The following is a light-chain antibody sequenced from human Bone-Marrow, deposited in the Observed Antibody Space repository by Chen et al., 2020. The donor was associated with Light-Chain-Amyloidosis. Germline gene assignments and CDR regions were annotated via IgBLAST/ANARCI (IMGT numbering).Light chain of an antibody. V-gene: IGLV3-21*02. CDR1: KIGSKS. J-gene: IGLJ3*02. CDR3: QVWDRSSDLAV. Sequence: SHVLTQPPSVSVAPGQTARITRGGNKIGSKSVQWSQQQPGPAPVVVVYADSDRPSGIPERVSCSNSGNTATLTISRVEVGDEADYYCQVWDRSSDLAVFGGGTKLTVL. CDR2: ADS.